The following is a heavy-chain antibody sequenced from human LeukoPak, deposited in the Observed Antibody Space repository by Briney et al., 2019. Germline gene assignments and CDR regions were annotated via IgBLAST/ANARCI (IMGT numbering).Heavy chain of an antibody. J-gene: IGHJ4*02. CDR1: GYTFTGYY. CDR3: ARSRVGTTDPFDY. V-gene: IGHV1-2*02. Sequence: GASVKVSCRASGYTFTGYYMHWVRQAPGQGLEWMGWINPNSGGTYYAQKFQGRVTKTRDTSISTAYMELSRLRSDDTAVYYCARSRVGTTDPFDYWGQGALVTVSS. CDR2: INPNSGGT. D-gene: IGHD1-26*01.